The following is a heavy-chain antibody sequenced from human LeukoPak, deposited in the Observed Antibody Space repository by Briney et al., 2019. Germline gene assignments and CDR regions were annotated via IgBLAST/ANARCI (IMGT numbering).Heavy chain of an antibody. Sequence: GGSLRLSCAASGFIFSNAWMNWVRQPPGKGMEWLSNVRTRGNPTSYADSVRGRFTISRDNAKKSLFLQINSLRVEDTAVYFCVRDVDYAFDYWGQGVLVIVSS. J-gene: IGHJ4*02. V-gene: IGHV3-48*01. CDR3: VRDVDYAFDY. D-gene: IGHD4-17*01. CDR2: VRTRGNPT. CDR1: GFIFSNAW.